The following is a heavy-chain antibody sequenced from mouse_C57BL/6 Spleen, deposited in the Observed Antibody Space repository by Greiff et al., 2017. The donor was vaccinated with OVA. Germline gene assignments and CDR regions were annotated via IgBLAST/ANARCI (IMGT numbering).Heavy chain of an antibody. J-gene: IGHJ1*03. Sequence: QVQLQQPGAELVRPGSSVKLSCKASGYTFTSYWMDWVKQRPGQGLEWIGNISPSDSETHYNQKFKDKATLTVDKSSSTAYMQLSGLTSEDSAVYYCAFYYDCDGAPYWYCDVWGTGTTVTVSS. CDR1: GYTFTSYW. CDR2: ISPSDSET. V-gene: IGHV1-61*01. D-gene: IGHD2-4*01. CDR3: AFYYDCDGAPYWYCDV.